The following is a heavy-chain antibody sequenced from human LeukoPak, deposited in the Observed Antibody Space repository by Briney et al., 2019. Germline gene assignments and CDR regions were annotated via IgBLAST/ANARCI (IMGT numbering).Heavy chain of an antibody. CDR2: IKQDGSAK. D-gene: IGHD2-15*01. J-gene: IGHJ4*02. Sequence: SLRLSCAASXFXXSRXWMYWVRQAPGKGXEWVANIKQDGSAKPYVDSVKGRFTISRDNAKNSLFLQMNSLRAEDTAVYYCARDNGWSADFWGQGTLVTVSS. CDR1: XFXXSRXW. CDR3: ARDNGWSADF. V-gene: IGHV3-7*03.